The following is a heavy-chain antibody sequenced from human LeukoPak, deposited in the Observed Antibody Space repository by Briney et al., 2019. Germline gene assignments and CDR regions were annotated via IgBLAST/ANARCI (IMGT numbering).Heavy chain of an antibody. CDR3: ARDDRLSGPITMVRGPGY. D-gene: IGHD3-10*01. J-gene: IGHJ4*02. Sequence: GASVKVSCKASGYTFTSYGISWVRQAPGQGLEWMGWISAYNGNTNYAQKLQGRVTMTTDTSTSTAYMELRSLRSDDTAVYYCARDDRLSGPITMVRGPGYWGQGTLVTVSS. V-gene: IGHV1-18*01. CDR2: ISAYNGNT. CDR1: GYTFTSYG.